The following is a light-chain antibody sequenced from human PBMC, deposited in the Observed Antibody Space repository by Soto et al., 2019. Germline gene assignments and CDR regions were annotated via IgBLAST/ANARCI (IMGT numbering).Light chain of an antibody. CDR3: CSYAGGNNVEV. CDR2: EVT. Sequence: QSVLTQPPSASGSPGQSVTISCTGTSRDVGGYNYVSWYQQHPGKAPKLMIYEVTKRPSGVPDRFSGSKYGNTASLTVSGLQAEDEADYYCCSYAGGNNVEVFGTGTKLTVL. CDR1: SRDVGGYNY. V-gene: IGLV2-8*01. J-gene: IGLJ1*01.